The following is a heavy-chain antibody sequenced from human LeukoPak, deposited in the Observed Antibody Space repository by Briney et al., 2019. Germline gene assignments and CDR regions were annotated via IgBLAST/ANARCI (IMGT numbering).Heavy chain of an antibody. CDR1: GYTLTELS. J-gene: IGHJ4*02. CDR3: ATASGWRDGYPPPIDY. CDR2: FDPEDGET. Sequence: ASVKVSCKVSGYTLTELSMHWVRQAPGKGLEWMGGFDPEDGETIYAQKFQGRVTMTEDTSTDTAYMELSILRSEDTAVYYCATASGWRDGYPPPIDYWGQGTLVTVSS. V-gene: IGHV1-24*01. D-gene: IGHD5-24*01.